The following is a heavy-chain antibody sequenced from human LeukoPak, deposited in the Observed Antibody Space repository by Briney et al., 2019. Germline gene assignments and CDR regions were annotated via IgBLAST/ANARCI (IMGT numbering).Heavy chain of an antibody. Sequence: GGSLRLSCAASGFTFSTYFLGWVRQAPGKGLEWVSTVSTSGDKTWYVDAVKGRFTISRDNSKNTLYLQMNSLRAEDTAVYYCAKASVGTGYGLDYWGQGTLVTVSS. D-gene: IGHD2-15*01. CDR1: GFTFSTYF. CDR2: VSTSGDKT. V-gene: IGHV3-23*01. J-gene: IGHJ4*02. CDR3: AKASVGTGYGLDY.